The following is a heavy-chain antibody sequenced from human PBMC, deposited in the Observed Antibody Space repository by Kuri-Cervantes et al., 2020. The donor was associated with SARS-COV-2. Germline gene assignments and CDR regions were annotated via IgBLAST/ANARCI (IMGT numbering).Heavy chain of an antibody. J-gene: IGHJ4*02. CDR1: GGSISSSSYY. CDR2: IYYSGST. Sequence: GSLRLSCTVSGGSISSSSYYWGWIRQPPGKGLEWIGSIYYSGSTYYNPSLKSRVTISVDTSKNQFSLKLSSVTAADTAVYYCARQGGIVVGPAALWGQGTLVTVSS. D-gene: IGHD2-2*01. V-gene: IGHV4-39*01. CDR3: ARQGGIVVGPAAL.